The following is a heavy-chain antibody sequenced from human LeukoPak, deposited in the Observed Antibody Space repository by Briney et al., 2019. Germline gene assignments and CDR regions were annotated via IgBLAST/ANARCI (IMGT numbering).Heavy chain of an antibody. CDR1: GGSISSGGHY. J-gene: IGHJ4*02. CDR3: ARDVTGTNFFDN. Sequence: PSQTLSLTCTVPGGSISSGGHYWSWIRQHPGKGPEWIGYIYNSGSTYYNPSLRSRITISVDTSKNQFSLKLSSVTAADTAVYYCARDVTGTNFFDNWGQGTLVTVSS. V-gene: IGHV4-31*03. CDR2: IYNSGST. D-gene: IGHD1-7*01.